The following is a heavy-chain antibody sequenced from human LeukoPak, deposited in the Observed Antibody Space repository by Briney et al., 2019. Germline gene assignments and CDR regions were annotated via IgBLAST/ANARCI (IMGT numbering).Heavy chain of an antibody. D-gene: IGHD1-26*01. J-gene: IGHJ4*02. CDR3: ARGRGSYYRDYFDY. Sequence: LETLSLTCAVYGGSFSGYYWSWIRQPPGKGLEWIGEINHSGSTNYNPSLKSRVTISVDTSKNQFSLKLSSVTAADTAVYYCARGRGSYYRDYFDYWGQGTLVTVSS. V-gene: IGHV4-34*01. CDR1: GGSFSGYY. CDR2: INHSGST.